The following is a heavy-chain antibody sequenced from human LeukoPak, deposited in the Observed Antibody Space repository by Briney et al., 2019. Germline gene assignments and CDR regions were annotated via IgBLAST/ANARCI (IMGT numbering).Heavy chain of an antibody. D-gene: IGHD5-18*01. CDR3: ATDGYSYGPSYYYYYYMDV. CDR1: GFSFSSYW. CDR2: ISYDGSNK. Sequence: GSLRLSCAASGFSFSSYWMSWVRQAPGKGLEWVAVISYDGSNKYYADSVKGRFTISRDNSKNTLYLQMNSLRAEDTAVYYCATDGYSYGPSYYYYYYMDVWGKGTTVTVSS. J-gene: IGHJ6*03. V-gene: IGHV3-30*03.